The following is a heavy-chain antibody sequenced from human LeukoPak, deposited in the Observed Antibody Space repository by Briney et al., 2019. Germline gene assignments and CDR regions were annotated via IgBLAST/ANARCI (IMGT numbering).Heavy chain of an antibody. J-gene: IGHJ4*02. CDR1: GFTFSDYA. V-gene: IGHV3-23*01. D-gene: IGHD1-1*01. CDR3: AKGGRSNGYYIDY. CDR2: ISGSGGST. Sequence: GGSLRLSCAASGFTFSDYAMTWVRQAPGKGLEWVSAISGSGGSTYYADSVRGRFTISRDNSKNTGYLQFNSLRAEDTAVYYCAKGGRSNGYYIDYWGQGTLVTVSS.